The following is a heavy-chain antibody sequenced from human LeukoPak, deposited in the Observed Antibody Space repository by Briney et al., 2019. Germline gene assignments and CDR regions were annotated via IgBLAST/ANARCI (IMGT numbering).Heavy chain of an antibody. CDR1: GYTFTGYH. D-gene: IGHD3-16*02. J-gene: IGHJ3*02. Sequence: ASVKVSCRASGYTFTGYHMHWVRQAPGQGLEWMGWINANSGGANYAQKFQGRVTMTRDTSISTAYMELTRLRSDDTAVYYCARVYRWTTPNDAFDIWGQGTMVTVSS. CDR2: INANSGGA. V-gene: IGHV1-2*02. CDR3: ARVYRWTTPNDAFDI.